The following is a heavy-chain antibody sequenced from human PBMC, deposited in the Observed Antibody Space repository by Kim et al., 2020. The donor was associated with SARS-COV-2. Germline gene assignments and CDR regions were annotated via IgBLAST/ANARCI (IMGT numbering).Heavy chain of an antibody. V-gene: IGHV3-11*01. CDR2: ISGDGDTI. J-gene: IGHJ4*01. CDR1: GFIFSDYY. CDR3: ARERRIVVVPVIDYFD. D-gene: IGHD2-21*02. Sequence: GGSLRLSCAASGFIFSDYYMTWIHQTPGKGLEWISYISGDGDTIYYDDSIKGRFTISRDNSRKSVFLQMNSLRAEDTAVYYCARERRIVVVPVIDYFD.